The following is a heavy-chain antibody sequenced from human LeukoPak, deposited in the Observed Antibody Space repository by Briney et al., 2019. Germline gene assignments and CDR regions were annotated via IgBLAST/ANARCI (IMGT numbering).Heavy chain of an antibody. CDR1: GFTFSSYA. CDR2: MSYDGSNK. D-gene: IGHD6-6*01. J-gene: IGHJ5*02. CDR3: AKDLASIAARDWFDP. V-gene: IGHV3-30-3*01. Sequence: GGSLRLSCAASGFTFSSYAMHWVRQAPGKGLEWVAVMSYDGSNKYYADSVKGRFTISRDNSKNTLYLQMNSLRAEDTAVYYCAKDLASIAARDWFDPWGQGTLVTVSS.